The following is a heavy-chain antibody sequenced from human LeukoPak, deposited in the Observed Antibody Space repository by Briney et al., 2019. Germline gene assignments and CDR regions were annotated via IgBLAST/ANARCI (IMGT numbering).Heavy chain of an antibody. D-gene: IGHD3-22*01. V-gene: IGHV4-4*07. J-gene: IGHJ4*02. CDR3: ARLYDSVGYYYPFDY. CDR2: IYPSGSS. Sequence: PSETLSLTCTVSGGSISSYYWSWIRQPAGKGLEWIGRIYPSGSSNYNPSLKSRVTMSVDTSKNQLSLKLTSVTAADTAVYYCARLYDSVGYYYPFDYWGQGTLVTVSS. CDR1: GGSISSYY.